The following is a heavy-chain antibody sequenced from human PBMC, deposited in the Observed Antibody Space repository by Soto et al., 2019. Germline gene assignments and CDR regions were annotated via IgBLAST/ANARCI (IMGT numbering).Heavy chain of an antibody. J-gene: IGHJ6*02. CDR2: IIPIFGTA. CDR1: GGAFSSYA. CDR3: AHGYYYYMDF. Sequence: SVKVSCKAAGGAFSSYAIRWVRQAPGQGIEWMGGIIPIFGTANYAQKFQGRVTITADESTSTAYMELSSLRSEDTAVYYCAHGYYYYMDFWGQGTTVPVSS. V-gene: IGHV1-69*13.